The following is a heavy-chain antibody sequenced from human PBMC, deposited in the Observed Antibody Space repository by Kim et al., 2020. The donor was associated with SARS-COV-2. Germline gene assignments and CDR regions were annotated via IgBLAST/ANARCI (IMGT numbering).Heavy chain of an antibody. J-gene: IGHJ4*02. V-gene: IGHV4-4*02. CDR3: AQSSVRRCLDY. CDR1: GGSISGDDW. Sequence: SETLSLTCAVSGGSISGDDWWSWVRPPPGKGLEGIGEIYHGRTTNYNPSLKSRLTISIDKSKNQFSLKLHSVTAADTPVYYCAQSSVRRCLDYWGQGTLVTVSS. D-gene: IGHD3-10*02. CDR2: IYHGRTT.